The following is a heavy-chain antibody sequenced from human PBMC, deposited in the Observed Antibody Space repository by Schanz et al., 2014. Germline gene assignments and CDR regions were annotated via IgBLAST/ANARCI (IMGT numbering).Heavy chain of an antibody. V-gene: IGHV3-23*01. D-gene: IGHD3-10*01. CDR3: AKDHGSYGSGSYSYFDY. CDR1: GFVFRTFA. Sequence: EVQLLESGGTVVQPGGSLRVSCAASGFVFRTFAMYWVRQAPGKGLEWVSAISGSGTSTYYADSVKGRFTISRDNSKNTLNQQVNSLRAEDTAVEYCAKDHGSYGSGSYSYFDYWGQGTLVTVSS. CDR2: ISGSGTST. J-gene: IGHJ4*02.